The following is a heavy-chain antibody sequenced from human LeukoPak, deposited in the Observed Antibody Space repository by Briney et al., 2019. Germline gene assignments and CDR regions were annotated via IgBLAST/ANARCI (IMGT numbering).Heavy chain of an antibody. CDR2: INPNSGGT. CDR1: GYTFTSYH. CDR3: ARDERYDSSGYPFDY. D-gene: IGHD3-22*01. J-gene: IGHJ4*02. V-gene: IGHV1-2*02. Sequence: ASVKVSCKASGYTFTSYHMHWVRQAPGQGLEWVGWINPNSGGTNYAQKFQGRVTMTRDTSISTAYMELSRLRSDDTAVYYCARDERYDSSGYPFDYWGQGTLVTVSS.